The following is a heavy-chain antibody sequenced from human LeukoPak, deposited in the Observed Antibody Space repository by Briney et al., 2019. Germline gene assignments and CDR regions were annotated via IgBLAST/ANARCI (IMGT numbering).Heavy chain of an antibody. CDR3: ARSGAAAAPDY. V-gene: IGHV4-59*01. Sequence: SETLSLTCTVSGGSISSYYWSWTRQPPGKGQEWIGYIYYSGSTNYNPSLKSRVTISVDTSKNQFSLKLSSVTAADTAVYYCARSGAAAAPDYWGQGTLVTVSS. D-gene: IGHD6-13*01. J-gene: IGHJ4*02. CDR1: GGSISSYY. CDR2: IYYSGST.